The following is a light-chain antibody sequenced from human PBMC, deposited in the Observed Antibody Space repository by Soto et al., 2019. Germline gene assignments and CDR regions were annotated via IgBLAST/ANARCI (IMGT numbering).Light chain of an antibody. Sequence: QSVLTQPASVSGSPGQSITISCTGTSSDFGNYNLVSWYQQHPGKAPKLMIYEVSKRPSGVSNRFSGSKSGNTASLTISGVQAEDEADYYCCSYAGSSTPLIFGTGTKVTVL. J-gene: IGLJ1*01. V-gene: IGLV2-23*02. CDR1: SSDFGNYNL. CDR2: EVS. CDR3: CSYAGSSTPLI.